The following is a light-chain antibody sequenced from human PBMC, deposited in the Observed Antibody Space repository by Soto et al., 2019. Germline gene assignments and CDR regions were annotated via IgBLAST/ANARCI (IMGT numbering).Light chain of an antibody. J-gene: IGKJ5*01. V-gene: IGKV3-15*01. CDR2: GAS. CDR3: QQRSNWTPIT. Sequence: EIVITHSPATLSVSPGERATLSCRASQSVSSNLAWYQQKPGQAPRLLIYGASTRATGIPARFSGSGSGTEFTLTISSLEPEDFAVYYCQQRSNWTPITFGQGTRLEIK. CDR1: QSVSSN.